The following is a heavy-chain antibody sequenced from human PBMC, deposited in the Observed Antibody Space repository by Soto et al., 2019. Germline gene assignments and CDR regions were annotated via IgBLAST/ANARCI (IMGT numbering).Heavy chain of an antibody. D-gene: IGHD2-15*01. CDR1: GGSISSGDYY. CDR3: ARDLQVASHSQINGGNTLYYYYGMDV. Sequence: QVQLQESGPGLVKPSQTLSLTCTVSGGSISSGDYYWSWIRQPPGKGLEWIGYIYYSGSTYYNPSLKSRVTISVDTSKNQFSLKLSSVTAADTAVYYCARDLQVASHSQINGGNTLYYYYGMDVWGQGTTVTVSS. CDR2: IYYSGST. V-gene: IGHV4-30-4*01. J-gene: IGHJ6*02.